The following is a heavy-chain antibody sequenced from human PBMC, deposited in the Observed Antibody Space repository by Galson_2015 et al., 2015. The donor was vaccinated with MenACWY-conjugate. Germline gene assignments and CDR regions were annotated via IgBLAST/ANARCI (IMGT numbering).Heavy chain of an antibody. CDR2: LYDDGTS. CDR1: GFSVTSHF. Sequence: SLRLSCAASGFSVTSHFMGWVRQAPGKGLEWVALLYDDGTSRYADSVKGRFTISRDTLRNSLSHQMHGLRAEDTAMYFCAKIVRHPVGPYFDSWGQGTLVLVSS. J-gene: IGHJ4*02. CDR3: AKIVRHPVGPYFDS. D-gene: IGHD2-21*01. V-gene: IGHV3-53*01.